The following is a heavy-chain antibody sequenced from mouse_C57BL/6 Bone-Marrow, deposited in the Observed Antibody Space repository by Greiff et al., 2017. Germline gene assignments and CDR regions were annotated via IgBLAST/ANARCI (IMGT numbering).Heavy chain of an antibody. CDR3: ARSKDGYYPYYFDY. Sequence: QVQLQQSGAELVRPGASVKLSCKASGYTFTDYYINWVKQRPGQGLEWIARIYPGSGNTYYNEKFKGKATLTAEKSSSTAYMQLSSLTSEDSAVYFCARSKDGYYPYYFDYWGQGTTLTVSS. D-gene: IGHD2-3*01. CDR2: IYPGSGNT. V-gene: IGHV1-76*01. J-gene: IGHJ2*01. CDR1: GYTFTDYY.